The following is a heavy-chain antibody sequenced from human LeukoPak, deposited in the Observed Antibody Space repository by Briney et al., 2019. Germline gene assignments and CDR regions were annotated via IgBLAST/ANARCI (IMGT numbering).Heavy chain of an antibody. D-gene: IGHD3-22*01. CDR3: ARDLDYYDGSGYSSSALDY. Sequence: GGSLRLSCAASGLSFSSYTMNSVRQAPGRGLEWVSSITSSSTYIYYADSVGGRFTVSRDNAKNALYLQMNSLRAEDTAVYFCARDLDYYDGSGYSSSALDYWGQGTLLTVSS. CDR2: ITSSSTYI. CDR1: GLSFSSYT. J-gene: IGHJ4*02. V-gene: IGHV3-21*01.